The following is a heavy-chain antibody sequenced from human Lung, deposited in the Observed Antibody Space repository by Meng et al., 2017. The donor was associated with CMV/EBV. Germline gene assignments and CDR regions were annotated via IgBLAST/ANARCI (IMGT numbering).Heavy chain of an antibody. CDR2: INSDGSST. Sequence: GGSXRLXCAASGFTFSSYWMHWVRQAPGKGLVWVSRINSDGSSTSYADSVKGRFTISRDNAKNTLYLQMNSLRAEDTAVYYCARAADLYDYYDSSGYYGYWXQGT. CDR1: GFTFSSYW. J-gene: IGHJ4*02. D-gene: IGHD3-22*01. V-gene: IGHV3-74*01. CDR3: ARAADLYDYYDSSGYYGY.